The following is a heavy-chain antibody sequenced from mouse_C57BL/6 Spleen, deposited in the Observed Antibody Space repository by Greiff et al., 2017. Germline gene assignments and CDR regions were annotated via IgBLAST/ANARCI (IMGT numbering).Heavy chain of an antibody. J-gene: IGHJ3*01. V-gene: IGHV5-4*01. Sequence: VESGGGLVKPGGSLKLSCAASGFTFSSYAMSWVRQTPDKRLEWVATISDGGSYTYYPDNVKGRFTISRDNAKNNLYLQMSHLKSEDTAMYYCARDLGQAYWGQGTLVTVSA. CDR2: ISDGGSYT. CDR3: ARDLGQAY. CDR1: GFTFSSYA. D-gene: IGHD3-3*01.